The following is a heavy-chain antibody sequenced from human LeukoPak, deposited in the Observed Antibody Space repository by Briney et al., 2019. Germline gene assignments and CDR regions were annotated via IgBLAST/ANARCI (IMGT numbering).Heavy chain of an antibody. D-gene: IGHD3/OR15-3a*01. CDR3: AKRGVVIRVILVGFHKEAYYFES. V-gene: IGHV3-23*01. CDR1: GFSFTNYA. Sequence: GGSLRLSCAASGFSFTNYAMSWVRQAPARGPEWLSSMKGGGETFYADSVKGRFTISRDNPKNTLYLQMNSLRAEDTAVYFCAKRGVVIRVILVGFHKEAYYFESWGQGALVTVSS. J-gene: IGHJ4*02. CDR2: MKGGGET.